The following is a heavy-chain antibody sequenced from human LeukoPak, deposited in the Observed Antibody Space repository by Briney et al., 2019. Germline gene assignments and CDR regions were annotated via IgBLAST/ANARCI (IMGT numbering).Heavy chain of an antibody. CDR3: ARSGGYGWDY. CDR1: GFTFSSYA. Sequence: GRSLRLSCAASGFTFSSYAMHWVRQAPGKGLEWVANIKPDGSEGYYLDSLKGRFTISRDNAKNSLYLEMTNLRVEDTAVYYCARSGGYGWDYWGQGALVTVSS. CDR2: IKPDGSEG. V-gene: IGHV3-7*01. D-gene: IGHD5-12*01. J-gene: IGHJ4*02.